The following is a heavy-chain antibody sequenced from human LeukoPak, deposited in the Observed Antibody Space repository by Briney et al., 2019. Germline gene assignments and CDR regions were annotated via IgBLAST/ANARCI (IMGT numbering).Heavy chain of an antibody. Sequence: GASLRLSCAASGFTFSNYAMSWVRQAPGTGLEWVSAITGSGGNTYYADSVKGRFTISRDNSKNTVFLQMNSLRAEDTAVYYCAKWGDYDVLTGYYVSDYWGQGTLVTVSS. CDR1: GFTFSNYA. J-gene: IGHJ4*02. CDR3: AKWGDYDVLTGYYVSDY. CDR2: ITGSGGNT. D-gene: IGHD3-9*01. V-gene: IGHV3-23*01.